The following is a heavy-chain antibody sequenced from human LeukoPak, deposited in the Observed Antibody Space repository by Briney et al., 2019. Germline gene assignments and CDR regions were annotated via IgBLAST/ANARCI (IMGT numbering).Heavy chain of an antibody. Sequence: GGSLRLSCAPSGFSVSSYYLSWVRQAPGKGLEWVSVIYTGGSTYYADSVMGRFTISRDTPKNTLFLQMNSLRAEDTAVYYCARDVGKGTDYWGQGTLVTVSS. J-gene: IGHJ4*02. CDR2: IYTGGST. V-gene: IGHV3-53*01. CDR3: ARDVGKGTDY. D-gene: IGHD1-26*01. CDR1: GFSVSSYY.